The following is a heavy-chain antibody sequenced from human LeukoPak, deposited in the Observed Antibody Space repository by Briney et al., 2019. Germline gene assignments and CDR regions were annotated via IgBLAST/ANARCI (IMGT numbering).Heavy chain of an antibody. D-gene: IGHD6-6*01. CDR3: ARVVKDSSSSWESHYYYYYMDV. Sequence: ASVKVSCKASGYTFTSYDINWVRQATGQGLEWMGWMNPNSGNTGYAQKFQGRVTITRNTSISTAYMELSSLRSEDTAVYYCARVVKDSSSSWESHYYYYYMDVWGKGTTVTVSS. J-gene: IGHJ6*03. CDR1: GYTFTSYD. CDR2: MNPNSGNT. V-gene: IGHV1-8*03.